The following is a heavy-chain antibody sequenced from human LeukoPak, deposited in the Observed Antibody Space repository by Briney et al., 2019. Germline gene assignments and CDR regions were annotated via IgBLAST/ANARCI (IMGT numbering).Heavy chain of an antibody. J-gene: IGHJ4*02. CDR1: GFTFSSYW. CDR2: INTDGSST. CDR3: ARDPLGILWFGELLGD. D-gene: IGHD3-10*01. Sequence: GGSLRLSCAASGFTFSSYWMHWVRQAPGKGLVWVSRINTDGSSTSYADSVKGRFTISRDNAKNTLYLQMNSLRAEDTAVYYCARDPLGILWFGELLGDWGQGTLVTVSS. V-gene: IGHV3-74*01.